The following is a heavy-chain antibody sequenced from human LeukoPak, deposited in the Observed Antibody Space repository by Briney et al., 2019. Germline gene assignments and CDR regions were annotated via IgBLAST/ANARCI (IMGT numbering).Heavy chain of an antibody. Sequence: GGSLRLSCAASGFTFDDYAMHWVRQAPGKGLEWVSGISWNSGSIGYADSVKGRFTISRDNAKNSLYLQMNSLRAEDTALYYCAKDVRGYYDSSAYFAGDYWGQGTLVTVSS. CDR2: ISWNSGSI. CDR1: GFTFDDYA. D-gene: IGHD3-22*01. CDR3: AKDVRGYYDSSAYFAGDY. V-gene: IGHV3-9*01. J-gene: IGHJ4*02.